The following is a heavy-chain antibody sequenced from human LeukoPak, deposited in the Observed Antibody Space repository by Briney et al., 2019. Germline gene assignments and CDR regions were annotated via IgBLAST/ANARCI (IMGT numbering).Heavy chain of an antibody. Sequence: GGSLRLSCAASGLTFSTYGMHWVRQAPGKGLEWVAVISYDGSKTYYAESVKGRFTISRDNSKNTVYLQMNSLRAEDTAVYYCARESTPLRGAFDPWGPGTLVTVSS. CDR3: ARESTPLRGAFDP. V-gene: IGHV3-30*03. J-gene: IGHJ5*02. CDR1: GLTFSTYG. CDR2: ISYDGSKT. D-gene: IGHD5-24*01.